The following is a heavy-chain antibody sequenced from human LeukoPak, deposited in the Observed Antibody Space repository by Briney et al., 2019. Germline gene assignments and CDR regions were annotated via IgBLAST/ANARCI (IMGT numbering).Heavy chain of an antibody. V-gene: IGHV4-39*07. Sequence: SETLSLTCTVSGPSISRNNYCWGWIRQPPVKGLEWIGNIYHSESTHYNPSLKSRVTISPDTSKNQFSLKLTSVTASDTAVYYCARFDHVWETHGMDAFDLWGQGTMVTVSS. J-gene: IGHJ3*01. CDR3: ARFDHVWETHGMDAFDL. D-gene: IGHD3-16*01. CDR1: GPSISRNNYC. CDR2: IYHSEST.